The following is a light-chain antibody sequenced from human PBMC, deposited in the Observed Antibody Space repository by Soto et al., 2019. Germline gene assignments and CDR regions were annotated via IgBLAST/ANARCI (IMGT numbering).Light chain of an antibody. CDR2: EVN. V-gene: IGLV2-14*03. CDR3: ISYTSSGTFV. Sequence: QSVLTQPASVSGSPGQSITISCTGTNSDVGGSDFVSWFQQHPGKAPNLIIYEVNKRPSGVSNRFSGFRSGNTASLTISGLQAEDEADYYCISYTSSGTFVFGTGTKV. CDR1: NSDVGGSDF. J-gene: IGLJ1*01.